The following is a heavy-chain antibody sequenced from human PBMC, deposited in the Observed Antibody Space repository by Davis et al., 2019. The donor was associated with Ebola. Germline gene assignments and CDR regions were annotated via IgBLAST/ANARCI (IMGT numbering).Heavy chain of an antibody. Sequence: ESLKISCTDSVITFSSYAMTWVRQHPGKGLEWIGYIYYSGSTNYNPSLKSRVTISVDTSKNQFSLKLSSVTAADTAVYYCARGRMWLSYYYYGMDVWGKGTTVTVSS. CDR2: IYYSGST. V-gene: IGHV4-59*01. J-gene: IGHJ6*04. CDR1: VITFSSYA. CDR3: ARGRMWLSYYYYGMDV. D-gene: IGHD3-22*01.